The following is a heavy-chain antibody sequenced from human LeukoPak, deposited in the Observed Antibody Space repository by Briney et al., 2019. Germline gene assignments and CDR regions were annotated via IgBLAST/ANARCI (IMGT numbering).Heavy chain of an antibody. D-gene: IGHD6-19*01. V-gene: IGHV1-69*02. CDR3: ARTLSGWNYVDY. J-gene: IGHJ4*02. Sequence: GASVKVSCKASGGTFSSCTISWVRQAPGQGLEWMGRIIPILGIANYAQKFQGRVTITADKSTSTAYMELSSLRSEDTAVYYCARTLSGWNYVDYWGQGTLVTVSS. CDR1: GGTFSSCT. CDR2: IIPILGIA.